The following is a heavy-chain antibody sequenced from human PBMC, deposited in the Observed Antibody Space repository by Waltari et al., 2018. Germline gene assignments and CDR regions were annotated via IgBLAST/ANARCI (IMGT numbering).Heavy chain of an antibody. V-gene: IGHV1-46*01. Sequence: QVQLVQSGAEVRTPGASVRVSCKATGYTFSNYYHHWIRQDPGQGPEWVAMINPSGGGTVYAPKFQDRITVTRDTSTSTVYMELRSLRPEDTAVYYCARAGGGASYPAYWGLGTLVSV. D-gene: IGHD1-26*01. J-gene: IGHJ4*02. CDR2: INPSGGGT. CDR1: GYTFSNYY. CDR3: ARAGGGASYPAY.